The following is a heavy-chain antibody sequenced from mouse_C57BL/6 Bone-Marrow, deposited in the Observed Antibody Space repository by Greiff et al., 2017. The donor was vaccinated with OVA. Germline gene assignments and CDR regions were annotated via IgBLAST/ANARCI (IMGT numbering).Heavy chain of an antibody. CDR1: GFTFSSYA. Sequence: EVKLMESGEGLVKPGGSLKLSCAASGFTFSSYAMSWVRQTPEKRLEWVAYISSGGDYIYYADTVKGRFTISRDNARNTLYLQMSSLKSEDTAMYYCTRETLPAWFAYWGQGTLVTVSA. J-gene: IGHJ3*01. V-gene: IGHV5-9-1*02. D-gene: IGHD1-2*01. CDR2: ISSGGDYI. CDR3: TRETLPAWFAY.